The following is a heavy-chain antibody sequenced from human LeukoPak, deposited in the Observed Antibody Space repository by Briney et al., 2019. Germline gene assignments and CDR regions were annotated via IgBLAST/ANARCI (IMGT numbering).Heavy chain of an antibody. CDR3: TRDRLYCSSTSCYGIGDAFDI. V-gene: IGHV3-49*03. D-gene: IGHD2-2*01. CDR1: GFTFGDYA. CDR2: IRSKAYGGTT. J-gene: IGHJ3*02. Sequence: GGSLRLSCTASGFTFGDYAMSWFRQAPGKGLEWVGFIRSKAYGGTTEYAASVKGRFTISRDDSKSIAYLQMNSLKTEDTAVYYCTRDRLYCSSTSCYGIGDAFDIWGQGTMVTVSS.